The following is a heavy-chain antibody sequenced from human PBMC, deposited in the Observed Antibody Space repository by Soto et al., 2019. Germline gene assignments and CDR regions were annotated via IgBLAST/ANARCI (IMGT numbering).Heavy chain of an antibody. V-gene: IGHV3-74*01. CDR3: AKGRSYYYYYGVDV. CDR2: INNDGSST. CDR1: GVTFRSFW. Sequence: GGALRLPWAASGVTFRSFWVHRVRQTPGKGLMWVSHINNDGSSTTYADSVKGRFTISRDNSKSTLYLQMNSLRAEDTALYYCAKGRSYYYYYGVDVWGQGTTVTVSS. J-gene: IGHJ6*02.